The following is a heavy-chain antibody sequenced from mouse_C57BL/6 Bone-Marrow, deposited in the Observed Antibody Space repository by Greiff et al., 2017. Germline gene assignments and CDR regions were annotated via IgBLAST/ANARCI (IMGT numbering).Heavy chain of an antibody. V-gene: IGHV4-1*01. CDR2: INPDSSTI. J-gene: IGHJ1*03. CDR3: AKFYDFYWYFDV. CDR1: GIDFSRYW. D-gene: IGHD2-3*01. Sequence: EVKLLQSGGGLVQPGGSLKLSCAASGIDFSRYWMSWVRRAPGKGLEWIGEINPDSSTINYAPSLKDKFIISRDNAKNTLYLQMSKVRSEDTALYYCAKFYDFYWYFDVWGTGTTVTVSS.